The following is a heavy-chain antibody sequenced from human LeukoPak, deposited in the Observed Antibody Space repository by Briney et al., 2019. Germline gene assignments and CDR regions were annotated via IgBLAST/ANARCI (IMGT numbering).Heavy chain of an antibody. V-gene: IGHV4-38-2*01. D-gene: IGHD3-3*01. CDR1: GYSISSGYY. CDR3: ARQAYYDFWSGHYSRGVEDAFDI. Sequence: SETLSLTCAVSGYSISSGYYWGWIRRPPGKGLEWIITISHSGTTYYNPSLKGRVTISVDTSKNQFSLQLRSVTTADTAVYYCARQAYYDFWSGHYSRGVEDAFDIWGQGTMVSVSS. CDR2: ISHSGTT. J-gene: IGHJ3*02.